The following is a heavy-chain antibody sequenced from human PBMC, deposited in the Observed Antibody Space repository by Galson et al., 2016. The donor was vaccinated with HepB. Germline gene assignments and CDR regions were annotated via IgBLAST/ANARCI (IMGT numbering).Heavy chain of an antibody. Sequence: SVKVSCKASAYTFTDYYIHWVRQAPGLGLEWMGWINTNRGATIYAQKFQDRVTMTRDTSINTAYMELSGLRSDDTAVYYCARDDNYDTIDFWGQGTLVTVS. V-gene: IGHV1-2*02. CDR2: INTNRGAT. CDR3: ARDDNYDTIDF. J-gene: IGHJ4*02. CDR1: AYTFTDYY. D-gene: IGHD3-22*01.